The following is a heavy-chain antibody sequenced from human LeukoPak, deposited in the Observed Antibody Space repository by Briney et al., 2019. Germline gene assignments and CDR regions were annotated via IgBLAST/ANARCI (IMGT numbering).Heavy chain of an antibody. V-gene: IGHV4-59*01. Sequence: SETLSLTCTVSGGSISTYYWNWIRQPPGKGLGWIGYIYYSGSTNYNPSLKSRVTISVDTSMNQFSLNLTSVTAADTAVYYCARGGIRQTFDNWGQGTLVTVSS. D-gene: IGHD3-3*02. J-gene: IGHJ4*02. CDR2: IYYSGST. CDR1: GGSISTYY. CDR3: ARGGIRQTFDN.